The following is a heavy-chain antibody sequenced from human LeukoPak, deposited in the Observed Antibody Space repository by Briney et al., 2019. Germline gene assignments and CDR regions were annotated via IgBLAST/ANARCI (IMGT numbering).Heavy chain of an antibody. J-gene: IGHJ3*02. CDR1: GFTFSNNW. CDR3: ARGPPYDFWSGYYRGAFDI. Sequence: GGCLRLACVASGFTFSNNWMSWVRQAPGKGLEWVANIKQDGSEKYYVDSVKGRFTISRDNAKNSLDLQMNNLRAEDTAVYYCARGPPYDFWSGYYRGAFDIWGQGTMVTVSS. D-gene: IGHD3-3*01. CDR2: IKQDGSEK. V-gene: IGHV3-7*01.